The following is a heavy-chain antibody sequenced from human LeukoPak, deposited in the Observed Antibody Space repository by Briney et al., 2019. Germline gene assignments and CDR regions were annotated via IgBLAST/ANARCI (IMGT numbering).Heavy chain of an antibody. CDR1: GYTFSSYG. CDR2: ISAYNGNT. D-gene: IGHD2-15*01. CDR3: ARDCSGSSCYWIH. Sequence: AASVKVSCKASGYTFSSYGISWVRQAPGQGLEWLGYISAYNGNTNYAQKVQGRITMTTDTSTSTAYMEMRSLRSDDTAVYYCARDCSGSSCYWIHWGQGTLVTVSS. J-gene: IGHJ4*02. V-gene: IGHV1-18*01.